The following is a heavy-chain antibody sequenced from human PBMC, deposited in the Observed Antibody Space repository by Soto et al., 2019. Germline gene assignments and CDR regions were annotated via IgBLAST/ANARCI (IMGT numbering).Heavy chain of an antibody. CDR3: ARHAIGVVVPAAIRN. D-gene: IGHD2-15*01. J-gene: IGHJ4*02. Sequence: PSETLSLTCSVSGGSVRSYYWSWIRQPPGKGLEWIAYLHSSGSTNYNPSLKSRVTISLDTSKNDFSLKLSSVTAADTAVYYCARHAIGVVVPAAIRNWGQGSLVTVSS. CDR1: GGSVRSYY. CDR2: LHSSGST. V-gene: IGHV4-59*08.